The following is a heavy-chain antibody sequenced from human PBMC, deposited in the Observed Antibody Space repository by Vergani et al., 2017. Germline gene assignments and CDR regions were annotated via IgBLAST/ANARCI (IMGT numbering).Heavy chain of an antibody. J-gene: IGHJ3*02. CDR1: GGSISSYY. CDR2: IYYSGST. V-gene: IGHV4-59*01. Sequence: QVQLQESGPGLVKPSETLSLTCTVSGGSISSYYWSWIRQPPGXGLEWIWYIYYSGSTNYNPSLKSRVTISVDTSKNQFSLKLSSVTAADTAVYYCARVSYDSSGYYYVGRWDAFDIWGQGTMVTVSS. D-gene: IGHD3-22*01. CDR3: ARVSYDSSGYYYVGRWDAFDI.